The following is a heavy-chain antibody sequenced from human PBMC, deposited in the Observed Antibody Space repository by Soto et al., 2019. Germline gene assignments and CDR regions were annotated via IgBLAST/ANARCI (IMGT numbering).Heavy chain of an antibody. CDR3: ARAGCIAALWGFDH. CDR1: VYNFTGYY. J-gene: IGHJ4*02. V-gene: IGHV1-2*04. CDR2: INPNSGVT. Sequence: QVQLVQSGAEVKKPGASVQVSCKASVYNFTGYYMHWVRQAPGQVLEWMGWINPNSGVTNYAQKFQGWVTMTRDTSISTAYMELRRLRSDDTAVYYGARAGCIAALWGFDHWGQGTLVTVAS. D-gene: IGHD6-13*01.